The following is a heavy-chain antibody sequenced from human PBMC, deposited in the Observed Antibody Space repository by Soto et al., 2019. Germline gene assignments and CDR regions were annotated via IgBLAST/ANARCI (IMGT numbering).Heavy chain of an antibody. CDR2: IYQTGST. CDR3: ARVWGAVAPIAGWFGP. D-gene: IGHD5-12*01. Sequence: QVQLQESGPGLVKPSGTLSLTCAVSNGSITSGNWWSWVRQPPGKGLEWIGDIYQTGSTKYNPSLRSRGISAVDKSKNNCSLSLSSVTAADTAVYFCARVWGAVAPIAGWFGPWGRGILVNVSS. V-gene: IGHV4-4*02. CDR1: NGSITSGNW. J-gene: IGHJ5*02.